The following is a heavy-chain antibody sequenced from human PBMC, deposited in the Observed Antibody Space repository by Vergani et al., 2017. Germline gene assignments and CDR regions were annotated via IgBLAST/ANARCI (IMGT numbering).Heavy chain of an antibody. CDR3: AREPPTYYYDSSGYYPRAFDI. CDR1: GGSISSYY. J-gene: IGHJ3*02. CDR2: IYYSGST. D-gene: IGHD3-22*01. Sequence: QVQLQESGPGLVKPSETLSLTCTVSGGSISSYYWSWIRQPPGKGLVWIGYIYYSGSTNYNPSLKSRVTISVDTSKNQFSMKLSSVTAADTAVYYCAREPPTYYYDSSGYYPRAFDIWGQGTMVTVSS. V-gene: IGHV4-59*01.